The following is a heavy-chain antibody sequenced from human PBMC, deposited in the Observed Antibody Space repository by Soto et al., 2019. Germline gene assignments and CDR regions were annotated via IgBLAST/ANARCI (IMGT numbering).Heavy chain of an antibody. CDR1: GFTFSSYG. CDR3: AKGAGSSGWDAFDY. Sequence: GGSLRLSCAASGFTFSSYGMHWVRQAPGKGLEWVAVISYDGSNKYYADSVKGRFTISRDNSKNTLYLQMNSLRAEDTAVYYCAKGAGSSGWDAFDYWGQGTLVTVS. J-gene: IGHJ4*02. D-gene: IGHD6-19*01. V-gene: IGHV3-30*18. CDR2: ISYDGSNK.